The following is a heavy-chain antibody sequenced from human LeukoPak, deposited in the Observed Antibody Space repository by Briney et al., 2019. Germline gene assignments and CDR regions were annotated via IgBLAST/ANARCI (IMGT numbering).Heavy chain of an antibody. CDR1: GGSITSGNYY. D-gene: IGHD3-10*01. Sequence: PSQTLSLTCTLSGGSITSGNYYRSWIRQPPGKGLEWIGSIYHTGNTDYNPSLKSRVSLSVDTSKNQFSLSLNSVTAADTAVYYCARDKHGSGNYYLYNWFDPWGQGILVTVSS. J-gene: IGHJ5*02. CDR2: IYHTGNT. V-gene: IGHV4-30-2*01. CDR3: ARDKHGSGNYYLYNWFDP.